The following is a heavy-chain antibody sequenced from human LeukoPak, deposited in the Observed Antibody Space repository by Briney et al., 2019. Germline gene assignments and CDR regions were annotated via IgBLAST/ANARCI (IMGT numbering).Heavy chain of an antibody. CDR3: AKVMKGSERLTMVRGVIIKTAGLYYMDV. J-gene: IGHJ6*03. CDR2: ISASGGST. V-gene: IGHV3-23*01. Sequence: GGPLRLSCAASGFTLSSYAMSWVRQAPGKGLEWVSSISASGGSTNYADSVKGRFTISRDNSKNTVYLQMNGLRAEDTAVYYCAKVMKGSERLTMVRGVIIKTAGLYYMDVWGKGTTVTVSS. D-gene: IGHD3-10*01. CDR1: GFTLSSYA.